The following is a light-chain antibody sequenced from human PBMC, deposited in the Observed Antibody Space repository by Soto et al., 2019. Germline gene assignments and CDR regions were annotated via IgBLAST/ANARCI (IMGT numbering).Light chain of an antibody. CDR1: QSASTF. CDR3: QQYNRYAVT. CDR2: DAS. Sequence: DIQLTQSPYTLSASVGDRVTLTCRASQSASTFLAWYQQKPGQAPKLLIYDASTLQSGVPSRFSASGSGTEFALTISGLQPDDFAVYYCQQYNRYAVTFGQGTKVDI. J-gene: IGKJ1*01. V-gene: IGKV1-5*01.